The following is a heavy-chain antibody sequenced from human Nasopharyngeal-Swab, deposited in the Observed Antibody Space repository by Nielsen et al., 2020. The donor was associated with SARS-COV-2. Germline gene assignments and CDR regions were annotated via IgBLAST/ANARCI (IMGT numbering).Heavy chain of an antibody. V-gene: IGHV1-69*04. J-gene: IGHJ4*02. Sequence: SVKVSCKASGGTFSSYAISWVRQAPGQGLEWMGRIIPILGIANYAQKFQGRVTITADKSTSTAYMELSSLRSEDTAVYYCAREGVGATGRSDYWGQGTLDTVSS. CDR2: IIPILGIA. CDR1: GGTFSSYA. CDR3: AREGVGATGRSDY. D-gene: IGHD1-26*01.